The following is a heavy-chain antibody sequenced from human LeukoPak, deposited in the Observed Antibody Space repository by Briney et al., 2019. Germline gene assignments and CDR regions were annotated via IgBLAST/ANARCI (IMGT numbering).Heavy chain of an antibody. D-gene: IGHD4-23*01. Sequence: PSETLSLTCTVSGGSISSSSYYWGWIRQPPGKGLEWIGSIYYSGSTYYNPSLKSRVTISVDTSKNQFSLKLSSVTAADTAVYYCARSKPDYGGISYWYFDLWGRGTLVTVSS. V-gene: IGHV4-39*07. J-gene: IGHJ2*01. CDR3: ARSKPDYGGISYWYFDL. CDR2: IYYSGST. CDR1: GGSISSSSYY.